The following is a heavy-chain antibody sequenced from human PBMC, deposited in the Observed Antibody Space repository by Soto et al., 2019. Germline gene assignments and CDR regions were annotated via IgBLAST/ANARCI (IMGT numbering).Heavy chain of an antibody. J-gene: IGHJ5*02. CDR2: ISAYNGNT. CDR3: ARDALGYCSGGSCYRRFDP. D-gene: IGHD2-15*01. V-gene: IGHV1-18*01. Sequence: ALVKVSCKASGYTFTSYGISWVRQAPGQGIEWMGWISAYNGNTNYAQKLQGRVTMTTDTSTSTAYMELRSLRSDDTAVYYCARDALGYCSGGSCYRRFDPRGQGTLVTVSS. CDR1: GYTFTSYG.